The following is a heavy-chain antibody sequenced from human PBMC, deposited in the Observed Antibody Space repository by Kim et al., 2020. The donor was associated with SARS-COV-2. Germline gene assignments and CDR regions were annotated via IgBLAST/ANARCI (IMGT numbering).Heavy chain of an antibody. CDR1: GFIFSSYG. CDR2: IWYDGTNK. V-gene: IGHV3-33*01. D-gene: IGHD3-10*01. J-gene: IGHJ3*02. Sequence: GGSLRLSCAASGFIFSSYGMHWVRQAPGKGLEWVAVIWYDGTNKYYADSVKGRFTISRDNSKSTMYLQMNSLRAEDTAVYYCAREDNANSGNDAIDIWGQGTMVTVSS. CDR3: AREDNANSGNDAIDI.